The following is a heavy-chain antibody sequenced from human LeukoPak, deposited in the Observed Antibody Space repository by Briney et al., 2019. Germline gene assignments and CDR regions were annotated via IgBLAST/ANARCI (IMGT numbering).Heavy chain of an antibody. Sequence: SETLSLTCTVSGASISGSGYYWGWIRQPPGKGLEWIGSIYSSGSTYYNASLQSRVTISIDTSKNQFSLRLSSVTAADTAVYYCARPPLIYFGETYFDYWGQGTLVTVSS. J-gene: IGHJ4*02. CDR3: ARPPLIYFGETYFDY. CDR2: IYSSGST. V-gene: IGHV4-39*01. CDR1: GASISGSGYY. D-gene: IGHD3-10*01.